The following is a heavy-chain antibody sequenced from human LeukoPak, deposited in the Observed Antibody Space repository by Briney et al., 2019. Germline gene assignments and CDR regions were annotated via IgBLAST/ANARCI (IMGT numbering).Heavy chain of an antibody. V-gene: IGHV4-39*01. Sequence: SETLSLTCTVSGGSISSNSYYWGWLRQPPGTGLEWIGTIYYSGNTYYNPSLKSRVTLSVDTSKNQFSLKLTSVTAADTAVYYCARLLYCSGGSCYYWDYWGQGTLVAVSS. CDR1: GGSISSNSYY. CDR2: IYYSGNT. J-gene: IGHJ4*02. D-gene: IGHD2-15*01. CDR3: ARLLYCSGGSCYYWDY.